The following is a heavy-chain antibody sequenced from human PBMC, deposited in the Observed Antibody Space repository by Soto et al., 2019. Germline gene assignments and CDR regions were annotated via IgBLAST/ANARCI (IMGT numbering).Heavy chain of an antibody. D-gene: IGHD5-12*01. CDR3: AKAVVADPYYFDY. V-gene: IGHV3-23*01. CDR1: GFTFSSYA. Sequence: GGSLRLSCAASGFTFSSYAMSWVRQAPGKGLEWVSAISGSGGSTYYADSVKGRFTISRDKSKNTLYLQMNSLRAEDTAVYYCAKAVVADPYYFDYWGQGTLVTVSS. CDR2: ISGSGGST. J-gene: IGHJ4*02.